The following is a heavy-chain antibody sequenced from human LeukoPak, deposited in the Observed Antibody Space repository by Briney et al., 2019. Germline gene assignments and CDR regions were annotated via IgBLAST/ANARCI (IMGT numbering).Heavy chain of an antibody. CDR1: GGPFSIYY. J-gene: IGHJ4*02. D-gene: IGHD2-2*01. Sequence: SETLSLTCAVYGGPFSIYYWTWLRQPPGKGLEWIGEISHSGSTNYNPSLKSRVTISVDTSRNQFSLKLRSVTAADTAVYYCARIDCTSTSCSHRGIDYWGQGILVTVSS. CDR3: ARIDCTSTSCSHRGIDY. CDR2: ISHSGST. V-gene: IGHV4-34*01.